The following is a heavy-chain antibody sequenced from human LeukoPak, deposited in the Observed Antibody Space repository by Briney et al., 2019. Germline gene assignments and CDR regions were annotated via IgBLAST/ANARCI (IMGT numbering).Heavy chain of an antibody. D-gene: IGHD3-16*01. Sequence: SETLSLTCTVSGGSISSYYWSWIRQPPGKGLEWIGYIYYSGSANYNPSLKSRVTISVDTSKNQFSLKLSSVTAADTAVYYCARDLPYRMGDAFDIWGQGTMVTVSS. J-gene: IGHJ3*02. CDR3: ARDLPYRMGDAFDI. CDR1: GGSISSYY. CDR2: IYYSGSA. V-gene: IGHV4-59*01.